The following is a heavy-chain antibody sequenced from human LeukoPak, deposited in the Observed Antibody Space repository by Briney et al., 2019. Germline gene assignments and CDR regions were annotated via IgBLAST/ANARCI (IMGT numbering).Heavy chain of an antibody. CDR2: ISRNGSEK. D-gene: IGHD1-1*01. CDR3: AWLVMEPAY. J-gene: IGHJ4*02. CDR1: GFTFSSYW. V-gene: IGHV3-7*01. Sequence: PGGSLRLSCAASGFTFSSYWMSWVRQAPGKGLESVAMISRNGSEKYYVDSVKGRFTISRDNAMNSLYLQMSSLSGYDTAVYYCAWLVMEPAYWGQGTLVTV.